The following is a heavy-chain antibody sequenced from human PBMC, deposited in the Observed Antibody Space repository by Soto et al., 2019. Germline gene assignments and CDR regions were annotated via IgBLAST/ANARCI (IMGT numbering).Heavy chain of an antibody. CDR3: ARHMETAEGGAGDWVYFDL. V-gene: IGHV4-39*01. D-gene: IGHD2-21*02. CDR1: GGSISSSGYY. Sequence: SETLSLTGTVSGGSISSSGYYWGWIRQPPGKGLEWIGSIYYSGSTYYNPSLKSRVTISVDTSKNQFSLKLSSVTAADTAVYYCARHMETAEGGAGDWVYFDLGGRGTLVTVS. J-gene: IGHJ2*01. CDR2: IYYSGST.